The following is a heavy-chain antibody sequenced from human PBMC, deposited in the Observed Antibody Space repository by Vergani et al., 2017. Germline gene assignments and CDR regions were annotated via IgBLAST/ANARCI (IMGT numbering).Heavy chain of an antibody. J-gene: IGHJ6*03. D-gene: IGHD2-21*02. Sequence: QVQLVQSGAEVKKPGSSVKVSCKASGGTFSSYAISWVRQAPGQGLEWVGGIIPIFGTANYAQKFQGRVTITTDESTSTPYMELNSLRSEDTDVYYCARVTGVVAPYYYYYYMDVWGKGTTVTVSS. CDR2: IIPIFGTA. V-gene: IGHV1-69*01. CDR3: ARVTGVVAPYYYYYYMDV. CDR1: GGTFSSYA.